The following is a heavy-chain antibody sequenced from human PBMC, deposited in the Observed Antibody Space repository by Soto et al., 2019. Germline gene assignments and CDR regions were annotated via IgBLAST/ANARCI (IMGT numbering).Heavy chain of an antibody. D-gene: IGHD2-2*01. CDR3: ARGYCSGTSCYPLDY. Sequence: QVQLVQSGAEVKKPGSSVKVSCKASGGTFSSYAISWVRQAPGQGREWMGGSIPICGTANYAQKFQGRVTITADESTSTAYRVLSSLSSEATAVYYCARGYCSGTSCYPLDYWGQGNLVTVSS. J-gene: IGHJ4*02. CDR1: GGTFSSYA. CDR2: SIPICGTA. V-gene: IGHV1-69*01.